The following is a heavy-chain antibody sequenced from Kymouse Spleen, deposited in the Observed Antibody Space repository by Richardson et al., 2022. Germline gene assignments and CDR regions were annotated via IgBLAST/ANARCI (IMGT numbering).Heavy chain of an antibody. Sequence: QVQLVQSGAEVKKPGSSVKVSCKASGGTFSSYAISWVRQAPGQGLEWMGGIIPIFGTANYAQKFQGRVTITTDESTSTAYMELSSLRSEDTAVYYCARGITGTTAYYYYYYGMDVWGQGTTVTVSS. CDR2: IIPIFGTA. CDR3: ARGITGTTAYYYYYYGMDV. D-gene: IGHD1-7*01. V-gene: IGHV1-69*05. CDR1: GGTFSSYA. J-gene: IGHJ6*02.